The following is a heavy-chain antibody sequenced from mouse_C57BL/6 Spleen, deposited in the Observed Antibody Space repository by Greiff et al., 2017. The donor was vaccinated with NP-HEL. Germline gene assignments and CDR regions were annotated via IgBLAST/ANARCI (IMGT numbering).Heavy chain of an antibody. CDR3: ARLGDYDEGFAY. V-gene: IGHV1-22*01. CDR2: INPNNGGT. D-gene: IGHD2-4*01. J-gene: IGHJ3*01. CDR1: GYTFTDYN. Sequence: VQLQQSGPELVKPGASVKMSCKASGYTFTDYNMHWVKQSHGKSLEWIGYINPNNGGTSYNQKFKGKATLTVNKSSSTAYMELRSLTSEDSAVYYCARLGDYDEGFAYWGQGTLVTVSA.